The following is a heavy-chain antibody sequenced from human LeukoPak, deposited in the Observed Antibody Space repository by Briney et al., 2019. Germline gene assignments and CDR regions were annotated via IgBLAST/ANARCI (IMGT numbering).Heavy chain of an antibody. CDR1: GDSVSSNSAA. CDR2: TYYRSKWYS. V-gene: IGHV6-1*01. J-gene: IGHJ5*02. CDR3: AREDIVATIDSNWFDP. D-gene: IGHD5-12*01. Sequence: SQTLSLTCAISGDSVSSNSAAWNWIRQSPSRGLEWLGRTYYRSKWYSDYAVSVKNRITINPDTSKNQFSLQLNSVTPEDTAVYYCAREDIVATIDSNWFDPWGQGTPVTVSS.